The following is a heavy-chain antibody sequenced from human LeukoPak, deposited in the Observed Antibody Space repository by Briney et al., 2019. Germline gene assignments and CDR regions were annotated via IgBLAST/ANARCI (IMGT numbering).Heavy chain of an antibody. CDR2: IFYSGST. Sequence: SETLSLTCAVSGGSISSSTWWTWVRQPPGKGLEWIGEIFYSGSTNSNPSLKSRLTMSVDESKHEFSLKLTSVTAADTAVYYCASGGLVSRYLDHWGQGTLSPSPQ. V-gene: IGHV4-4*02. CDR1: GGSISSSTW. CDR3: ASGGLVSRYLDH. J-gene: IGHJ4*02. D-gene: IGHD3-9*01.